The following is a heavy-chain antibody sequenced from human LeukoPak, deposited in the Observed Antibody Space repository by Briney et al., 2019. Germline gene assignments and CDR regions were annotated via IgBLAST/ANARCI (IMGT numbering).Heavy chain of an antibody. CDR1: GGSFSGYY. V-gene: IGHV4-34*01. CDR2: INHSGST. D-gene: IGHD6-13*01. CDR3: ARDLAAAGAKPGDY. J-gene: IGHJ4*02. Sequence: SETLSLTCAVYGGSFSGYYWSWIRQPPGKGLEWIGEINHSGSTNYNPSLKSRVTISVDTSKNQFSLKLSSVTAADTAVYYSARDLAAAGAKPGDYWGQGTLVTVSS.